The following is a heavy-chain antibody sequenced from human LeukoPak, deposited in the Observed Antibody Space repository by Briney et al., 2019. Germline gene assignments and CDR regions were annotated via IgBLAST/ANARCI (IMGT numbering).Heavy chain of an antibody. CDR2: INHSGST. D-gene: IGHD1-26*01. J-gene: IGHJ3*01. V-gene: IGHV4-34*01. CDR3: ASGRRFLPRVVGPAGRHDAFDF. CDR1: GGSFSSNY. Sequence: SETLSLTCVVYGGSFSSNYWSWIRQPPGKGLEWIGEINHSGSTNYNPSLKGRVPISIDKSKNQLSLKLRSVDAADTAVYYCASGRRFLPRVVGPAGRHDAFDFWGQGTMVTVSS.